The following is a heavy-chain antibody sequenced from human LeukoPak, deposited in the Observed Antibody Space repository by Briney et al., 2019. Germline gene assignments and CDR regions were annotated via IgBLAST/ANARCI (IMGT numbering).Heavy chain of an antibody. J-gene: IGHJ5*01. CDR2: INPNSGGT. CDR1: GGTFSSYA. D-gene: IGHD2-15*01. CDR3: ARVCSGGSCLDS. Sequence: ASVKVSCKASGGTFSSYAISWVRQAPGQGLEWMGWINPNSGGTNYAQKFQGRVTMTRDTSISTAYMELSRLRSDDTAVYYCARVCSGGSCLDSWGQGTLVTVSS. V-gene: IGHV1-2*02.